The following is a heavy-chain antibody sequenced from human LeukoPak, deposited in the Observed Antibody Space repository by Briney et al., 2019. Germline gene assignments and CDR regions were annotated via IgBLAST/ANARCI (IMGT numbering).Heavy chain of an antibody. CDR2: VYYSGSS. Sequence: PSETLSLTCTVSGGSFRSHYWSWIRQPPGMGLEWIGYVYYSGSSNSNPSLKSRVTISVDTSKNQFSLKLTSVTTADTAVYYCARRVTSSGYYWFDFWGQGTLVTVSS. CDR1: GGSFRSHY. CDR3: ARRVTSSGYYWFDF. J-gene: IGHJ4*02. D-gene: IGHD3-22*01. V-gene: IGHV4-59*11.